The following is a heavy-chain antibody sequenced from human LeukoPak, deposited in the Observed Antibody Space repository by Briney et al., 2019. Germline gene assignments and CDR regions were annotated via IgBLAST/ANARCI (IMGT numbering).Heavy chain of an antibody. D-gene: IGHD1-26*01. J-gene: IGHJ4*02. CDR1: GGSISSGGYS. CDR3: ARVSSAYFDY. Sequence: SQTLSLTCAVSGGSISSGGYSWSWIRQPPGKGLEWIGYIYHSGSTYYNPSLKSRVTISVDRSKNQFPLKLSSVTAADTAVYYCARVSSAYFDYWGQGTLVTVSS. CDR2: IYHSGST. V-gene: IGHV4-30-2*01.